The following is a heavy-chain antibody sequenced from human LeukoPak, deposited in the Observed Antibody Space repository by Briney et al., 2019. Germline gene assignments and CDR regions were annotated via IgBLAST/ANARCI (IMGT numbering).Heavy chain of an antibody. D-gene: IGHD2-15*01. J-gene: IGHJ4*02. CDR3: AKGDCSGGSCAGGYFDY. CDR2: ISGSGGST. CDR1: GFTFSSYA. V-gene: IGHV3-23*01. Sequence: PGGSLRLSCAASGFTFSSYAMSWVRQAPGEGLEWVSAISGSGGSTYYADSVKGRFTISRDNSKNTLYLQMNSLRAEDTAVYYCAKGDCSGGSCAGGYFDYWGQGTLVTVSS.